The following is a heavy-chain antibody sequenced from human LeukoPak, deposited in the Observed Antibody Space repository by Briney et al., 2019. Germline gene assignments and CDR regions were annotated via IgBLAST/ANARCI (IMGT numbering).Heavy chain of an antibody. CDR3: AREGSDYYDSSGQTFDLDY. CDR2: IIPIFGTA. D-gene: IGHD3-22*01. CDR1: GGTFSSYA. V-gene: IGHV1-69*01. J-gene: IGHJ4*02. Sequence: SVKVSCKASGGTFSSYAISWVRQAPGQGLEWMGGIIPIFGTANYAQKFQGRVTITADESTSTAYMELSSLRSEDTAVYYCAREGSDYYDSSGQTFDLDYWGQGTLVTASS.